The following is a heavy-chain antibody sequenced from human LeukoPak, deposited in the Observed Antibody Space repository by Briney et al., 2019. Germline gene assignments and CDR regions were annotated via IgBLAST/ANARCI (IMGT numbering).Heavy chain of an antibody. V-gene: IGHV4-39*01. CDR3: ARQGDDGDF. CDR1: DHSISRCSYY. J-gene: IGHJ4*02. D-gene: IGHD1-1*01. Sequence: ASDTLSLICTVSDHSISRCSYYWPWIRQHPGRGLEWIVSIYYSGSTYYNPSLKSRVTIAVDTSKNQCCLKLSSVTAADTAVYYCARQGDDGDFWGQGTLVTVCS. CDR2: IYYSGST.